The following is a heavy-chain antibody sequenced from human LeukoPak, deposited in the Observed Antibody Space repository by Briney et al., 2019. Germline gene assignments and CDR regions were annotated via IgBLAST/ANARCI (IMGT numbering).Heavy chain of an antibody. J-gene: IGHJ5*02. Sequence: GGSLRLSCAASGFTFSSYAMSWVRQAPGKGLEWVSAISGSGGSTYYADSVKGRFTISRDNSKNTLYLQMNSLRAEDTAVYYCAKDHGRGYSYGLNWFDPWGQGTLVTVSS. CDR2: ISGSGGST. D-gene: IGHD5-18*01. V-gene: IGHV3-23*01. CDR1: GFTFSSYA. CDR3: AKDHGRGYSYGLNWFDP.